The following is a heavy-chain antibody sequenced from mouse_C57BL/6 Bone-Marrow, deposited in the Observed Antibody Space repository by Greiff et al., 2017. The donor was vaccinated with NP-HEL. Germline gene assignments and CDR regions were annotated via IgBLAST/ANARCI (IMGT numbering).Heavy chain of an antibody. CDR3: ARDQDYYGSSLYYYAMDY. V-gene: IGHV5-4*01. CDR1: GFTFSSYA. CDR2: ISDGGSYT. Sequence: EVKVVESGGGLVKPGGSLKLSCAASGFTFSSYAMSWVRQTPEKRLEWVATISDGGSYTYYPDNVKGRFTISRDNAKNNLYLQMSHLKSEDTAMYYCARDQDYYGSSLYYYAMDYWGQGTSVTVSS. J-gene: IGHJ4*01. D-gene: IGHD1-1*01.